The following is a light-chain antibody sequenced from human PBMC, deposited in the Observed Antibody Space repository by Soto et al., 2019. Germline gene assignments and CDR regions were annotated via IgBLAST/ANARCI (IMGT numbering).Light chain of an antibody. CDR3: SSYAGSNKV. CDR1: SSDVGGYNY. CDR2: EVS. Sequence: QSALTQPPSASGSPGQSVTISCTGTSSDVGGYNYVSWYQQHPGKAPKLMISEVSKRPPGVPDRFSGSKSGNTASLTVSGLQAEDEADYSCSSYAGSNKVFGTGTKVTVL. J-gene: IGLJ1*01. V-gene: IGLV2-8*01.